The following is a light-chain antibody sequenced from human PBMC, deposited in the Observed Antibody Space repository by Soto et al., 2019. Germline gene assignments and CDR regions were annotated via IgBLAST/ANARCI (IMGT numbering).Light chain of an antibody. Sequence: QSVLTQPPSASGTPGQRVTISCSGSSSNIGSKTVNWYQQLPGTAPKLLIYNNNQRPSGVPDRFSASKSGPSASLAISGLQSEDEADYYCAAWDDSLNGLVFGGGTKLTVL. CDR1: SSNIGSKT. CDR2: NNN. J-gene: IGLJ2*01. CDR3: AAWDDSLNGLV. V-gene: IGLV1-44*01.